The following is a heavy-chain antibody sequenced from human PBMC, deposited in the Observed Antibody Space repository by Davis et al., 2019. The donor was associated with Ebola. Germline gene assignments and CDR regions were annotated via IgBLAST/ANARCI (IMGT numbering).Heavy chain of an antibody. V-gene: IGHV1-18*04. CDR2: TSGFNTNT. D-gene: IGHD3-9*01. CDR3: ARAPNYDVLTGTSSYDFDD. J-gene: IGHJ4*02. CDR1: GYTFTSYG. Sequence: ASVKVSCKSSGYTFTSYGLVWVRQAPGLGLEWMGWTSGFNTNTNFAQKFQGRVTVSKDTSTNTAYMDLRSLTSDDTAIYYCARAPNYDVLTGTSSYDFDDWGQGTLVTVSS.